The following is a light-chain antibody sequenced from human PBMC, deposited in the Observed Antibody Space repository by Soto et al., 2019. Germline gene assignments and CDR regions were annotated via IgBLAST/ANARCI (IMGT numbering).Light chain of an antibody. CDR2: GAS. CDR1: QSVSSK. CDR3: QQYGISPRT. V-gene: IGKV3-20*01. Sequence: EIVMTQSPATLSVSPGEGATLSCRASQSVSSKLAWYQQKPGQAPRLLIYGASSRATGIPDRFSGSGSGTDFTLTISRLEPEDFAVYYCQQYGISPRTFGQGTKVDI. J-gene: IGKJ1*01.